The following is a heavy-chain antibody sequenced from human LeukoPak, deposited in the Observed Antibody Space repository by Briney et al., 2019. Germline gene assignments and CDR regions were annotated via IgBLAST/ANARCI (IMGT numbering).Heavy chain of an antibody. CDR2: IYYSGKT. CDR3: ARQTRYNYGPAFDF. D-gene: IGHD5-18*01. Sequence: GSLRLSCAASGFTFTSYAMSWVRQPPEKGLEWIGSIYYSGKTYYNPSLKSRLTISVDTSKSQFSLSLSSVTAADTAVYYCARQTRYNYGPAFDFWGQGALVTVSS. V-gene: IGHV4-38-2*01. J-gene: IGHJ4*02. CDR1: GFTFTSYA.